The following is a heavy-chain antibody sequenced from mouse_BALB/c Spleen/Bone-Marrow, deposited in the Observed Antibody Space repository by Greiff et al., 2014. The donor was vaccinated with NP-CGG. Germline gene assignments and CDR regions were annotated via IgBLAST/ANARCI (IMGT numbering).Heavy chain of an antibody. V-gene: IGHV5-6-3*01. CDR2: INSNGGST. J-gene: IGHJ2*01. Sequence: EVKVEESGGGLVQPGGSLKLSCAASGFTFSSYGMSWVRQTPDKRLELVATINSNGGSTYYPDSVKGRFTISRDNAKNTLYLQMSSLKSEDTAMYYCARPYRYYFDYWGQGTTLTVSS. CDR1: GFTFSSYG. D-gene: IGHD2-14*01. CDR3: ARPYRYYFDY.